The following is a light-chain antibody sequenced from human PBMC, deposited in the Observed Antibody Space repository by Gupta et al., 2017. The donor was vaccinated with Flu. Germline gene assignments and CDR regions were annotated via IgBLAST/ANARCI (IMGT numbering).Light chain of an antibody. CDR3: SSYTSSTTLV. CDR2: EVS. V-gene: IGLV2-14*01. Sequence: QSALTQPASVSGSPGQSITISCTGTSSDVGGYNYVSWYQQNPGKAPKLMIYEVSNRPSGVSNRFSGSKSGNTASLTISGLQAEDEADYYCSSYTSSTTLVFGGGNKLTVL. CDR1: SSDVGGYNY. J-gene: IGLJ2*01.